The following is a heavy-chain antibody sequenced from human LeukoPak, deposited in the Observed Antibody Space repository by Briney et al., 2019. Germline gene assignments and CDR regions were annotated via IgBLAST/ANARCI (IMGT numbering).Heavy chain of an antibody. CDR2: ISYDGSNK. CDR1: GFTFSSYA. J-gene: IGHJ4*02. Sequence: GRSLRLSCAASGFTFSSYAMHWVRQAPGKGLEWVAVISYDGSNKYYADSVKGRFTISRDNSKNTPYLQMNSLRAEDTAVYYCARAWGVRTMVRGVTKDWGQGTLVTVSS. V-gene: IGHV3-30*04. D-gene: IGHD3-10*01. CDR3: ARAWGVRTMVRGVTKD.